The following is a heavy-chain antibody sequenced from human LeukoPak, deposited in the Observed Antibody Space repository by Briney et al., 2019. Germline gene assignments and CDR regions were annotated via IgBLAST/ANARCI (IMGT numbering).Heavy chain of an antibody. V-gene: IGHV3-53*01. Sequence: GGSLRLSCAGSGFIVSNNYMTWVRQAPGKGLEWVSVIYKDGSTYYADSVKGRFTISRDNAQNSLFLQLNSLRAEDTAVYYCARDPYSSGWYKDAFDIWGQGTMVTVSS. CDR2: IYKDGST. D-gene: IGHD6-19*01. CDR3: ARDPYSSGWYKDAFDI. J-gene: IGHJ3*02. CDR1: GFIVSNNY.